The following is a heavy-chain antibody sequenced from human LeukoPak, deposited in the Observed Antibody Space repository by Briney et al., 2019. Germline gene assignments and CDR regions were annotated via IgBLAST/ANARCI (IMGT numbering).Heavy chain of an antibody. Sequence: GASVKVSCKASGYIFKGYYIQWVRQAPGQGLEWMGWIIPIFGTANYAQKFQGRVTITADKSTSTAYMELSSLRAEDTAVYYCAKYTSGWFEDYWGQGTLVTVTS. CDR2: IIPIFGTA. D-gene: IGHD6-19*01. CDR1: GYIFKGYY. J-gene: IGHJ4*02. CDR3: AKYTSGWFEDY. V-gene: IGHV1-69*06.